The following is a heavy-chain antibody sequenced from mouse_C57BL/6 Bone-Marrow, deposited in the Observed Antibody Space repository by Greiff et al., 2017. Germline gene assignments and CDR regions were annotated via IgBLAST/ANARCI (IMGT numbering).Heavy chain of an antibody. CDR2: IDPSDSST. D-gene: IGHD1-1*01. CDR3: ASHYYGTFAY. V-gene: IGHV1-59*01. J-gene: IGHJ3*01. Sequence: QVQLQQPGAELVRPGTSVKLSCKASGYTFTSYWMHWVKQRPGQGLEWIGVIDPSDSSTNYNQKFKGKATLTVDTSSSTAYMQLSSLTSEDSAVYYCASHYYGTFAYWGQGTLVTVSA. CDR1: GYTFTSYW.